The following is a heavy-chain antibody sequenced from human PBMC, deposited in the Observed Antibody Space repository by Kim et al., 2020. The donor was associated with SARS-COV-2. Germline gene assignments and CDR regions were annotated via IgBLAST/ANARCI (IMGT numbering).Heavy chain of an antibody. CDR2: ISYDGSNK. J-gene: IGHJ4*02. CDR3: ARDDEGIAAAGINY. CDR1: GFTFSSYA. V-gene: IGHV3-30-3*01. D-gene: IGHD6-13*01. Sequence: GGSLRLSCAASGFTFSSYAMHWVRQAPGKGLEWVAVISYDGSNKYYADSVKGRFTISRDNSKNTLYLQMNSLRAEDTAVYYCARDDEGIAAAGINYWGQGTLVTVSS.